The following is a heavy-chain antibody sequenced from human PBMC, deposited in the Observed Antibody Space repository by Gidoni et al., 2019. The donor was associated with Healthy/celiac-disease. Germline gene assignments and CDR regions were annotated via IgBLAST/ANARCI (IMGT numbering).Heavy chain of an antibody. Sequence: EVQLLESGGGLVQPGGSLRLSCAASGFTFSSYAMRWVRQAPGKGLEWVSAISGSGGSTYYADSVKGRFTISRDNSKNTLYLQMNSLRAEDTAVYYCAKPRFGEVSSDYYYYYMDVWGKGTTVTVSS. J-gene: IGHJ6*03. CDR1: GFTFSSYA. CDR2: ISGSGGST. D-gene: IGHD3-10*02. V-gene: IGHV3-23*01. CDR3: AKPRFGEVSSDYYYYYMDV.